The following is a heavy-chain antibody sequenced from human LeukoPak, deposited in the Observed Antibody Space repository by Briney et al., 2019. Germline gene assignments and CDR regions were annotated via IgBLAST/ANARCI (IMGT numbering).Heavy chain of an antibody. D-gene: IGHD2-2*01. CDR1: GYTLTELS. V-gene: IGHV1-24*01. CDR2: FDPEDGET. CDR3: ATGVTNRYCSSTSCYAY. J-gene: IGHJ4*02. Sequence: ASVKVSCTVSGYTLTELSMHWVRQAPGKGLEWMGGFDPEDGETIYAQKFQGRVTMTEDTSTDTAYMELSSLRSEDTAVYYCATGVTNRYCSSTSCYAYWGQGTLVTVSS.